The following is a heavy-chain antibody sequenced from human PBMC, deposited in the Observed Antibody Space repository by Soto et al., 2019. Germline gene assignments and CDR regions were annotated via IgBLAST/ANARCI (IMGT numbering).Heavy chain of an antibody. CDR1: GGTFSSSA. Sequence: QVQLVQSGAEVKKPGSSVKVACKASGGTFSSSAISWVRQAPGQGLERMGGIIPIFGTANYAQKFQGRVTITADESTSTAYMELSSLRSEDTAVYYCARRPEGSCYYDWFDPWGQGTLVTVSS. V-gene: IGHV1-69*01. D-gene: IGHD2-15*01. J-gene: IGHJ5*02. CDR3: ARRPEGSCYYDWFDP. CDR2: IIPIFGTA.